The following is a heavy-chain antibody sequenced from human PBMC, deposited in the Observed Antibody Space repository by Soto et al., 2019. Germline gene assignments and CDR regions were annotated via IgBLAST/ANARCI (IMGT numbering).Heavy chain of an antibody. D-gene: IGHD1-26*01. CDR1: GFSVSSTY. CDR3: ASPSYSGTYWNFQR. J-gene: IGHJ1*01. V-gene: IGHV3-53*02. CDR2: IYRGGDT. Sequence: EVQLVETGGGLIQPGGSLRLSCAASGFSVSSTYLSWVRQAPGKRLDWVSLIYRGGDTTYADSVKGRFTLSRDNSKNALYLQMNSLRVEDTAVYYCASPSYSGTYWNFQRWGQGTLVTVAS.